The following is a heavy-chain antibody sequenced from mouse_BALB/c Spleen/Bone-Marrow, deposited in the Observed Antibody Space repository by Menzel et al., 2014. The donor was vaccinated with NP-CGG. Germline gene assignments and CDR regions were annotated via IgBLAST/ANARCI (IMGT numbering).Heavy chain of an antibody. D-gene: IGHD2-3*01. CDR1: GYTFTSYV. CDR3: AREVDGYYEAMDY. J-gene: IGHJ4*01. CDR2: INPYNDGT. V-gene: IGHV1-14*01. Sequence: EVKLVESGPELVKPGASVKMSCKASGYTFTSYVMHWVKQKPGQGLEWIGYINPYNDGTKYNEKFKGKATLTSDKSSSTAYMELSSLTSEDSAVYYCAREVDGYYEAMDYWGQGTSVTVSS.